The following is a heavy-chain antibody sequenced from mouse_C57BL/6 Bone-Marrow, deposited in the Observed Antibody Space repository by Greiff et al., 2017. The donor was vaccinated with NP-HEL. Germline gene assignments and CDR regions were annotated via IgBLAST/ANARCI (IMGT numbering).Heavy chain of an antibody. CDR2: INPSSGYT. V-gene: IGHV1-7*01. D-gene: IGHD2-1*01. CDR1: GYTFTSYW. J-gene: IGHJ2*01. CDR3: ARRGNYGGY. Sequence: LQPSVGARAPPFSSFNLSCKASGYTFTSYWMHWVKQRPGQGLEWIGYINPSSGYTKYNQKFKDKATLTADKSSSTAYMQLSSLTYEDSAVYYCARRGNYGGYWGQGTTLTVSS.